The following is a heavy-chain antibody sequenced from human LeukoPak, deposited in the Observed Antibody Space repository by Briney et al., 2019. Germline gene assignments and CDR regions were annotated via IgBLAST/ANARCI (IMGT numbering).Heavy chain of an antibody. Sequence: GGSLRLSCAASGFTFSDYYMNWIRQAPGKGLEWVSYISGSSSYTNYADSVKGRFTISRDNAKNSLYLQMNSLRAEDTAVYYCARERLPDDYWGQGTLVTVSS. CDR2: ISGSSSYT. D-gene: IGHD4-11*01. V-gene: IGHV3-11*06. CDR1: GFTFSDYY. CDR3: ARERLPDDY. J-gene: IGHJ4*02.